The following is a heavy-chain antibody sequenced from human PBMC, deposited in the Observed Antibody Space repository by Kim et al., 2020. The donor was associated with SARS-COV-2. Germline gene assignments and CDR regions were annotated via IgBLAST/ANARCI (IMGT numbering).Heavy chain of an antibody. CDR1: GGSFSGYY. CDR2: INHSGST. D-gene: IGHD1-26*01. V-gene: IGHV4-34*01. J-gene: IGHJ6*02. Sequence: SETLSLTCAVYGGSFSGYYWSWIRQPPGKGLEWIGEINHSGSTNYNPSLKSRVTISVDTSKNQFSLKLSSVTAADTAVYYCARGVIVGATLIYYYYGMDVWGQGTTVTVSS. CDR3: ARGVIVGATLIYYYYGMDV.